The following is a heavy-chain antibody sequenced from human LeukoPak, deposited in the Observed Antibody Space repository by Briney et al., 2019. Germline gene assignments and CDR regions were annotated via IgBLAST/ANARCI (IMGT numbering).Heavy chain of an antibody. CDR1: GGSFSGYY. J-gene: IGHJ5*02. D-gene: IGHD2-2*01. V-gene: IGHV4-34*01. CDR2: INHSGST. CDR3: ARREARCSSTSCYFNS. Sequence: SETLSLTCAVYGGSFSGYYWSWIRQPPGKGLEWIGEINHSGSTNYNPSLKSRVTISVDTSKNQFSLKLSSVTAADTAVYYCARREARCSSTSCYFNSWGQGTLVTVSS.